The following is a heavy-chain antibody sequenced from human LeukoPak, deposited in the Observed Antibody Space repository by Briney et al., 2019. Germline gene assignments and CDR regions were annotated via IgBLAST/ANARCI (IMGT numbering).Heavy chain of an antibody. V-gene: IGHV4-39*01. Sequence: SETLSLTCTVSGDSIGCNSYYWGWIRQPPGKGLEWIGNIYYSGSAYCNPSLKSRVTISVDTSKNQFSLNLSSVTAADTAVYYCTRQPPWAYFFDHWGQGSLVTVSS. CDR1: GDSIGCNSYY. J-gene: IGHJ4*02. CDR2: IYYSGSA. D-gene: IGHD1-26*01. CDR3: TRQPPWAYFFDH.